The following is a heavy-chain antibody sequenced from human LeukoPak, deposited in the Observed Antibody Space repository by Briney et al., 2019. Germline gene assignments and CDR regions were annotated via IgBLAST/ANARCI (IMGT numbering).Heavy chain of an antibody. CDR2: TFYSGST. CDR1: GGSIRNYY. CDR3: AREGSGDRYFDF. V-gene: IGHV4-59*01. D-gene: IGHD7-27*01. J-gene: IGHJ4*02. Sequence: SETLSLTCSVSGGSIRNYYRSWIRQPPGKGLEWIGFTFYSGSTNYNPSLKNRVTISVDTSKNQFSLKLTSVTAADTAMYYCAREGSGDRYFDFWGRGTLVAVFS.